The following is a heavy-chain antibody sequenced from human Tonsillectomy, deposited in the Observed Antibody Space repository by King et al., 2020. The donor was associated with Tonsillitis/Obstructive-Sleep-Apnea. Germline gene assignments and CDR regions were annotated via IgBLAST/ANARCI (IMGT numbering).Heavy chain of an antibody. CDR2: ISSSGTTI. CDR1: GFTFSDYY. CDR3: ARAVEPDAFDI. Sequence: HVQLVESGGGLVKPGGSLRLSCAASGFTFSDYYMTWIRQAPGKGLEWVSYISSSGTTIYYADSVEGRFTISRDNAKNSLYLQMNTLRVVDTAVYYCARAVEPDAFDIWGQGTMVTVSS. J-gene: IGHJ3*02. V-gene: IGHV3-11*01. D-gene: IGHD1-26*01.